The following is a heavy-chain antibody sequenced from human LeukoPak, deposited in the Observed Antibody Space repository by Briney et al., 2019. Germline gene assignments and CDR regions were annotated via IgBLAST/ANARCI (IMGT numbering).Heavy chain of an antibody. V-gene: IGHV3-7*04. CDR2: IHPEGNEK. Sequence: GGSLRLSCAVSGFSFTNFWMSWVRQAPGRGLEWVANIHPEGNEKYHVESVKGRFTISRDYTKNLLFLQMNGLRVEDTAVYYCARGDAFSGDHWGQGTLVTVSS. J-gene: IGHJ4*02. CDR1: GFSFTNFW. CDR3: ARGDAFSGDH.